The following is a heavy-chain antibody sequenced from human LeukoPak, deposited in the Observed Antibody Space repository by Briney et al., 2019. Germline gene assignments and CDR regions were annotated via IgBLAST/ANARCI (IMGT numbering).Heavy chain of an antibody. CDR3: APDRGYGSGSPGY. J-gene: IGHJ4*02. CDR1: GYTFTGYY. D-gene: IGHD1-26*01. Sequence: GASVKVSCKASGYTFTGYYMHWVRQAPGQGLEWMGWIDPNSGGTNYAQKFQGRVTMTRDTSISTAYMELSRLTPDDTAVYYCAPDRGYGSGSPGYWGQGTLVTVSS. V-gene: IGHV1-2*02. CDR2: IDPNSGGT.